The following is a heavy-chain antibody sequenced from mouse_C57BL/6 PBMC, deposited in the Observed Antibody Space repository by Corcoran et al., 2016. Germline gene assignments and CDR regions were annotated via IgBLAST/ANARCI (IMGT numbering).Heavy chain of an antibody. CDR1: GYTFTTYG. Sequence: QIQLVQSGPELKKPGETVKISCKASGYTFTTYGMSWVKQAPGKGLKWMGWINTYSGVPTYADDFKGRFAFSLETSASTAYLQINNLKNEDTATYFLARELSTAVRIDYWCQGTSVTGSS. CDR3: ARELSTAVRIDY. D-gene: IGHD1-1*01. CDR2: INTYSGVP. V-gene: IGHV9-3*01. J-gene: IGHJ4*01.